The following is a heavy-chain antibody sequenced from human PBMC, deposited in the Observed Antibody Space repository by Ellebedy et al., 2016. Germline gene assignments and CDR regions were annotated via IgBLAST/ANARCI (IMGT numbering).Heavy chain of an antibody. D-gene: IGHD6-19*01. CDR3: GRGNAVPGPEPLDY. J-gene: IGHJ4*02. CDR2: LSSGGTI. V-gene: IGHV3-66*01. CDR1: GFTVSSNY. Sequence: GGSLRLSCAVSGFTVSSNYMSWVRQAPGKGLEWVSVLSSGGTIYYADSVKGRFTISRDDFKNTLYLQMNSLRAEDTAIYFCGRGNAVPGPEPLDYWGQGTLVTVSS.